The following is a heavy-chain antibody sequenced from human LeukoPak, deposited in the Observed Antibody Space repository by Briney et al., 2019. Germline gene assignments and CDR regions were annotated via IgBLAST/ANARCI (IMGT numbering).Heavy chain of an antibody. CDR3: ARDRYDFWSGTLDY. CDR1: GFTFSSYW. D-gene: IGHD3-3*01. J-gene: IGHJ4*02. CDR2: IYSGGST. V-gene: IGHV3-66*01. Sequence: GGSLRLSCAASGFTFSSYWMSWVRQAPGKGLEWVSVIYSGGSTYYADSVKGRFTISRDSSKNTLYLQMNSLRAEDTAVYYCARDRYDFWSGTLDYWGQGTLVTVSS.